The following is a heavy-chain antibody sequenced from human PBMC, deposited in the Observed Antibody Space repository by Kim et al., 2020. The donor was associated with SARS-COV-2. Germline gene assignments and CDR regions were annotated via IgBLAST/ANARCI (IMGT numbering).Heavy chain of an antibody. V-gene: IGHV3-23*03. D-gene: IGHD3-10*01. Sequence: GGSLRLSCAASGFTFSSYAMSWVRQAPGRGLEWVSFIYGGGGSTYYAHSVKGRFTISRDDSRNTLYLQMNSLTAEDAAVYYCASRYGSGLYFDYWGQGTL. CDR2: IYGGGGST. CDR1: GFTFSSYA. CDR3: ASRYGSGLYFDY. J-gene: IGHJ4*02.